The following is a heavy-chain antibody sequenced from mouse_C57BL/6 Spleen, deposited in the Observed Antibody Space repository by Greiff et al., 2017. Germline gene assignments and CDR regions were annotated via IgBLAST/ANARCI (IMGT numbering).Heavy chain of an antibody. CDR1: GFNIKNTY. V-gene: IGHV14-3*01. D-gene: IGHD1-1*01. CDR3: ARSRVRGSSSYYYAMDY. J-gene: IGHJ4*01. Sequence: EVQLQQSVAELVRPGASVKLSCTASGFNIKNTYMHWVKQRPEQGLEWIGRIDPANGNTKYAPKFQGKATITADTSSNTAYLQLSSLTSEDTAIYYCARSRVRGSSSYYYAMDYWGQGTSVTVSS. CDR2: IDPANGNT.